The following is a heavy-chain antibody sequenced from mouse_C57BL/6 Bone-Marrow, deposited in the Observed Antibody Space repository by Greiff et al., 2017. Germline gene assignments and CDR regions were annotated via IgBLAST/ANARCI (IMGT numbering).Heavy chain of an antibody. CDR1: GYTFTNYW. CDR3: ARETYYYGSSWHWYFDV. CDR2: IYPGGGYT. Sequence: VQLQESGAELVRPGPSVKMSCKASGYTFTNYWIGWAKQRPGHGLEWIGDIYPGGGYTNYNEKFKGKATLTADKSSSTAYMQFSSLTSEDSAIYYCARETYYYGSSWHWYFDVWGTGTTVTVSS. D-gene: IGHD1-1*01. V-gene: IGHV1-63*01. J-gene: IGHJ1*03.